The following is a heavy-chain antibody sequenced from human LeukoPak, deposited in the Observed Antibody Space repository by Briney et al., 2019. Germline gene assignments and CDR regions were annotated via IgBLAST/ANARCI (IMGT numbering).Heavy chain of an antibody. Sequence: ASVRVSCTASGYTFTDYYMHWLRQAPGQGLEWMGWIIPNSGDTNYAQKFQGRVIMTRETSISTVYMELSRLSIDDTAVYYCARALDYSAGLQDYWGQGTLVTVSS. D-gene: IGHD3/OR15-3a*01. V-gene: IGHV1-2*02. J-gene: IGHJ4*02. CDR1: GYTFTDYY. CDR3: ARALDYSAGLQDY. CDR2: IIPNSGDT.